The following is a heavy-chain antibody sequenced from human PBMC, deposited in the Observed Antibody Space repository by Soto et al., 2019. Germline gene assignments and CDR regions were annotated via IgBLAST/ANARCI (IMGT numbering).Heavy chain of an antibody. J-gene: IGHJ6*02. CDR1: GFTFSNYA. D-gene: IGHD3-10*01. CDR3: ARDYASMVRGVAYYYYYGMDV. Sequence: VQLLESGGGLVQPGGSLRLSCVASGFTFSNYAMSWVRQAPGKGLEWVAVISYDGSNKYYADSVKGRFTISRDNSKNTLYLQMNSLRAEDTAVYYCARDYASMVRGVAYYYYYGMDVWGQGTTVTVSS. V-gene: IGHV3-30-3*01. CDR2: ISYDGSNK.